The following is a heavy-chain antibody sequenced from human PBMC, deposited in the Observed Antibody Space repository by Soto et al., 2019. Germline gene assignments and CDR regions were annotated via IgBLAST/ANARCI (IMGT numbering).Heavy chain of an antibody. CDR1: GGSISRHY. CDR3: ARHGYSYGPFDY. V-gene: IGHV4-59*08. Sequence: SETLSLTCTVSGGSISRHYWSWIRQPPGKGLEWIGYISYTGNTNYNPSLKSRITMSVDTSKNQFSLKLSSVTAADTAVYYCARHGYSYGPFDYWGQGTLVTVSS. CDR2: ISYTGNT. D-gene: IGHD5-18*01. J-gene: IGHJ4*02.